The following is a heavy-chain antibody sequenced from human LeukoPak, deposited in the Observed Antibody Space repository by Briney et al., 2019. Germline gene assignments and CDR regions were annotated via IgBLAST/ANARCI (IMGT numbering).Heavy chain of an antibody. V-gene: IGHV4-4*07. J-gene: IGHJ4*02. CDR3: ARGVSSSWYGGLDY. Sequence: SETLSLTCTVSGGSISSYYWSWIRQPAGKRLEWIGRIYTSGSTNYNPSLKSRVTMSVDTSKNQFSLKLSSVTAADTAVYYCARGVSSSWYGGLDYWGQGTLVTVSS. CDR2: IYTSGST. CDR1: GGSISSYY. D-gene: IGHD6-13*01.